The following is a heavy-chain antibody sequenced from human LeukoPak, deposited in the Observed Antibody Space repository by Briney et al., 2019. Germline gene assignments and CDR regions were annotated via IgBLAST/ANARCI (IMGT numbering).Heavy chain of an antibody. V-gene: IGHV3-23*01. CDR1: GFTFSIYG. Sequence: PGGCLRLSCAASGFTFSIYGMNWVRQAPGKGLEWVSGISPGADITYYVDSVKGRFTISRDNSKNTVYLQMNSLRAEDTAVYYCAKNIVGALRGGAFDIWGQGTMVTVSS. D-gene: IGHD1-26*01. CDR2: ISPGADIT. J-gene: IGHJ3*02. CDR3: AKNIVGALRGGAFDI.